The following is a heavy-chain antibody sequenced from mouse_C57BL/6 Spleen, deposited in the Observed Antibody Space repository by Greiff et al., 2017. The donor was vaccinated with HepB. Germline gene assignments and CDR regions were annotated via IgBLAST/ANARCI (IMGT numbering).Heavy chain of an antibody. D-gene: IGHD2-4*01. Sequence: EVMLVESGGGLVKPGGSLKLSCAASGFTFSDYGMHWVRQAPEKGLEWVAYISSGSSTIYYADTVKGRFTISRDNAKNTLFLQMTSLRSEDTAMYYCARHIYYDYDEAWFAYWGQGTLVTVSA. CDR1: GFTFSDYG. V-gene: IGHV5-17*01. J-gene: IGHJ3*01. CDR2: ISSGSSTI. CDR3: ARHIYYDYDEAWFAY.